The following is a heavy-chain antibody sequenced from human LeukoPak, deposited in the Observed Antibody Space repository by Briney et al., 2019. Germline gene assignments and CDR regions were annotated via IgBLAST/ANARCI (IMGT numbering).Heavy chain of an antibody. J-gene: IGHJ4*02. Sequence: SETLSLTCTVSGGSISSGSYYWSWIRQPAGKGLEWIGHIYTSGSTNYNPSLKSRVTMSVDTSKNQFSLKLSSVTAADTAVYYCARESSIAAAGNFDYWGQGTLVTVSS. CDR1: GGSISSGSYY. CDR3: ARESSIAAAGNFDY. CDR2: IYTSGST. V-gene: IGHV4-61*09. D-gene: IGHD6-13*01.